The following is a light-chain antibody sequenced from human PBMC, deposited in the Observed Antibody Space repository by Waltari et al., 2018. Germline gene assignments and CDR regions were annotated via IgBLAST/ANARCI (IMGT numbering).Light chain of an antibody. Sequence: EIVLTQFPGTLSLSPGERVILSCRASQSIRNQLAWYQQKPGQAPRLLIYGTSNRATGIPDRFSGSGSGTDFSLTISRLDPEDCAVYYCQHYLNLPVAFGPGTKVEIK. V-gene: IGKV3-20*01. CDR2: GTS. J-gene: IGKJ1*01. CDR3: QHYLNLPVA. CDR1: QSIRNQ.